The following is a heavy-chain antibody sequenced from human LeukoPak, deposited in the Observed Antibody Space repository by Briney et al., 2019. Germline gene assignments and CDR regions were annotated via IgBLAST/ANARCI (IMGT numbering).Heavy chain of an antibody. Sequence: GGSLRLSCAASGFTFSSYAMHWVRQAPGKGLEYVSAISSNGGSTYYANSVKGRFTISRDNSKNTLYLQMGSLRAEDMAVYYCAKDPRRYSRTGGYFDYWGQGTLVTVSS. D-gene: IGHD6-13*01. CDR3: AKDPRRYSRTGGYFDY. CDR2: ISSNGGST. J-gene: IGHJ4*02. V-gene: IGHV3-64*01. CDR1: GFTFSSYA.